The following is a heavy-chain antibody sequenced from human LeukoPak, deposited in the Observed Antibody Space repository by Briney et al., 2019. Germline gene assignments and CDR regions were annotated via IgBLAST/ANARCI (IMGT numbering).Heavy chain of an antibody. CDR1: GITVSTNY. V-gene: IGHV3-66*01. CDR3: ARDLGRLGTFDY. J-gene: IGHJ4*02. D-gene: IGHD1-1*01. CDR2: IYSGGST. Sequence: GGSLRLSCAASGITVSTNYMSWVRQAPGQGLEWVSVIYSGGSTDHADSVKGRFTISRDNAKNTLYLQMNSLRAEDTAVYYCARDLGRLGTFDYWGQGTLVTVSS.